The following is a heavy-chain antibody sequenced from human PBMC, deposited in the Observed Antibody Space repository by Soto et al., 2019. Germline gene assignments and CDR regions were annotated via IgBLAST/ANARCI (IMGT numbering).Heavy chain of an antibody. Sequence: PGGSLRLSCAASGFTFSSYAMHWVRQAPGKGLEWVAVISYDGSNKYYADSVKGRFTISRDNSKNTLYLQMNSLRAEDTAVYYCARDQISHGLRFLEWAYDYWGQGTLVTVSS. CDR2: ISYDGSNK. V-gene: IGHV3-30-3*01. CDR1: GFTFSSYA. D-gene: IGHD3-3*01. J-gene: IGHJ4*02. CDR3: ARDQISHGLRFLEWAYDY.